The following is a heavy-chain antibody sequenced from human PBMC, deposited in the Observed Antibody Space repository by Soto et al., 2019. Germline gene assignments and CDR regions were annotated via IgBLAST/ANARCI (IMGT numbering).Heavy chain of an antibody. CDR1: GYTFSSHG. J-gene: IGHJ4*02. CDR2: ISVYNGDT. Sequence: QVQLVQSGAEVKKPGASVKVSCKASGYTFSSHGISWVRQAPGQGLEWMGWISVYNGDTNYAEKFQGRVTMTTDTSTSTVYMELRSLRSDDTAVYYCARDPGQDEAMDYWGQGTLVTVSS. CDR3: ARDPGQDEAMDY. V-gene: IGHV1-18*01.